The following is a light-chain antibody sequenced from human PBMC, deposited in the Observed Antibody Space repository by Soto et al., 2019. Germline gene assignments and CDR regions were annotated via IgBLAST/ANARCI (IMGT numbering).Light chain of an antibody. J-gene: IGLJ1*01. V-gene: IGLV2-23*01. CDR3: CSYARCQVTNYV. Sequence: QSALTQPASVSGSPGQSITISCTGTSSDVGSYNLVSWYQQHPGKSPKLIIYEGNKRPSGVSDRFSGSKSGNTASLTIFGLQAGDAADYYCCSYARCQVTNYVFGVGTKVT. CDR2: EGN. CDR1: SSDVGSYNL.